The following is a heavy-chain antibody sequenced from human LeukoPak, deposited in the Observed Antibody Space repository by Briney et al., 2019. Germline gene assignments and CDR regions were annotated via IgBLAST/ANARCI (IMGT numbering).Heavy chain of an antibody. Sequence: GGSLRLSCAASGFTFSSYGMSWVRQAPGKGLEWVSSISGSGGSTYSADSVKGRFTISRDNSKNTLYLQMNSLRAEDTAVYYCARDVYYYDSSGYYYVFQHWGQGTLVTVSS. CDR1: GFTFSSYG. D-gene: IGHD3-22*01. CDR3: ARDVYYYDSSGYYYVFQH. V-gene: IGHV3-23*01. CDR2: ISGSGGST. J-gene: IGHJ1*01.